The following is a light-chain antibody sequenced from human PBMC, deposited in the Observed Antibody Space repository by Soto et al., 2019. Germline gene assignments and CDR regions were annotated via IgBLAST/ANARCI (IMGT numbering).Light chain of an antibody. CDR1: SNDVGGYDH. V-gene: IGLV2-14*01. CDR2: EVN. J-gene: IGLJ1*01. Sequence: QSALTQPASVSGSLGQSITISCSGTSNDVGGYDHVSWYQHYPGKAPKLVIYEVNHRPSGVSDRFSGSKSGDTASLTISGLKAEDEADYYCRSYTSSITHVFGTGTKLTVL. CDR3: RSYTSSITHV.